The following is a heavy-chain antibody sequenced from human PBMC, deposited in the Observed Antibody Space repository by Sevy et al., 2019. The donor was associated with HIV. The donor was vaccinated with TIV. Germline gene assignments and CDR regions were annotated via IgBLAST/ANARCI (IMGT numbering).Heavy chain of an antibody. Sequence: GGSLRLSCAASGFTFSSYAMSWVHQAPGKGLEWVSAISGSGGSTYYADSGKGRFTISRDNSKNTLYLQMNSLRAEDTAVYYCAKDPLAYCGGAWYPEGDYFDYWGQGTLVTVSS. CDR1: GFTFSSYA. D-gene: IGHD2-21*01. CDR2: ISGSGGST. J-gene: IGHJ4*02. CDR3: AKDPLAYCGGAWYPEGDYFDY. V-gene: IGHV3-23*01.